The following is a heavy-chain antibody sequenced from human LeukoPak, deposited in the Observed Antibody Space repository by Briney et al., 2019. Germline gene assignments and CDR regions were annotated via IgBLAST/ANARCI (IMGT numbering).Heavy chain of an antibody. CDR1: GGSFSGYY. CDR2: INHSGST. V-gene: IGHV4-34*01. D-gene: IGHD3-10*01. CDR3: ARVGITMVRRSVEYYFDY. J-gene: IGHJ4*02. Sequence: SETLSLTCAVYGGSFSGYYWSWIRQPPGKGLEWIGEINHSGSTNYNPSLKSRVTISVDTSKNQFSLKLSSVTAADTAVYYCARVGITMVRRSVEYYFDYWGQGTLVTVSS.